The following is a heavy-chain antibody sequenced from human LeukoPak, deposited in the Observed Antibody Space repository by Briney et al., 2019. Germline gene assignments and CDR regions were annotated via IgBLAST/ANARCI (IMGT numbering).Heavy chain of an antibody. CDR1: GFTFSSYA. D-gene: IGHD2-15*01. J-gene: IGHJ6*03. CDR3: AREAVDGYYYYYMDV. CDR2: ISYDGSNK. Sequence: GGSLRLSCAASGFTFSSYAMHWVRQAPGKGLEWVAVISYDGSNKYYADSVKGRFTISRDNSKNTLYLQMNSLRAEDTAVYYCAREAVDGYYYYYMDVWGKGTTVTVSS. V-gene: IGHV3-30*04.